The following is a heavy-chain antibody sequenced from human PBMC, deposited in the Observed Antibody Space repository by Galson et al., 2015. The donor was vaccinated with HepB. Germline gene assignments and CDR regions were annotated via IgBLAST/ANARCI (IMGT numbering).Heavy chain of an antibody. CDR3: ASSYYDSSGYPPLFDY. D-gene: IGHD3-22*01. Sequence: QSGAEVKKPGESLKISCKGSGYSFTSYWIGWVRQMPGKGLEWMGIIYPGDSDTRYSPSFQGQVTISADKSISTAYLQWSSLKASDTAMYYCASSYYDSSGYPPLFDYWGQGTLVTVSS. J-gene: IGHJ4*02. CDR1: GYSFTSYW. V-gene: IGHV5-51*01. CDR2: IYPGDSDT.